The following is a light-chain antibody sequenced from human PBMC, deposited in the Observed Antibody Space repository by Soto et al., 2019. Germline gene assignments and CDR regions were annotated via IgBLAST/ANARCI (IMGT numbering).Light chain of an antibody. CDR3: QQYNNWYT. CDR1: QSVSSN. J-gene: IGKJ2*01. CDR2: GAS. V-gene: IGKV3-15*01. Sequence: EIVMTQSPATLSVSPGDRATLSCRASQSVSSNLAWYQHKPGQAPRLLIYGASTRATGIPARFSGSGSGTEFTLTISSLQSEYLGIYYCQQYNNWYTFGQGTKLEIK.